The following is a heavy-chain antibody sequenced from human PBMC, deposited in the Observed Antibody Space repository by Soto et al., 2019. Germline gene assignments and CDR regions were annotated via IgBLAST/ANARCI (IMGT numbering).Heavy chain of an antibody. CDR1: GFTFDDYA. V-gene: IGHV3-9*01. CDR3: AKDRGGAGIEVAGSYFDY. Sequence: EVQLVESGGGLVKPGRSLTLSCAASGFTFDDYAMHWVRQAPGKGLEWVSGISWHSDTIVYADSVKGRFTISRDNVKNSLYLQMNSLRAEDTALYYCAKDRGGAGIEVAGSYFDYWGQGIVVTVSS. D-gene: IGHD6-19*01. CDR2: ISWHSDTI. J-gene: IGHJ4*02.